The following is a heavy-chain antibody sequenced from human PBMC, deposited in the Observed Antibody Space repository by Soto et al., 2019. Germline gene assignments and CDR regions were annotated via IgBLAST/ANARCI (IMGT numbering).Heavy chain of an antibody. CDR3: ADLALGYCITTSCPPDY. Sequence: QVQLVQSGAEVKKPGSSVKVSCKASGGSFNTYAISWVRQAPGQGLEWVGGMIPVFGRVTYAQRCQGRVTIRADASTSTAYMELSRLRPDDTARYWCADLALGYCITTSCPPDYWGQGTLVTVSS. J-gene: IGHJ4*02. CDR2: MIPVFGRV. D-gene: IGHD3-3*01. V-gene: IGHV1-69*12. CDR1: GGSFNTYA.